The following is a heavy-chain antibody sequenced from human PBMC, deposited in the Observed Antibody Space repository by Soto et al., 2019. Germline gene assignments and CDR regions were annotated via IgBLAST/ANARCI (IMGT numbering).Heavy chain of an antibody. Sequence: EVQLLESGGGLLQLGGSLRLSCAASGFTFGSYAMNWVRQAPGKGLEWVSVISGSGGSTYYADSVKGRLTISRVNCNITLYLQMISLRAEATAVYYCARRSSSWYFDYWGQGTLVTVSS. J-gene: IGHJ4*02. CDR2: ISGSGGST. V-gene: IGHV3-23*01. CDR3: ARRSSSWYFDY. CDR1: GFTFGSYA. D-gene: IGHD6-13*01.